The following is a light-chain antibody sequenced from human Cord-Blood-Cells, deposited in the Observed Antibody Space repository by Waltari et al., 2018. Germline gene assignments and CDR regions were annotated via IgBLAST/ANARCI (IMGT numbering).Light chain of an antibody. CDR2: KDS. CDR1: VLAKKY. J-gene: IGLJ3*02. Sequence: SYELTQPSSVSVSPGQTARITCSGDVLAKKYARWFQQKPGQAPVLVIYKDSERPSGIPERFSGSSSGTTVTLTISGAQVEDEADYYCYSAADNSWVFDGGTKLTVL. V-gene: IGLV3-27*01. CDR3: YSAADNSWV.